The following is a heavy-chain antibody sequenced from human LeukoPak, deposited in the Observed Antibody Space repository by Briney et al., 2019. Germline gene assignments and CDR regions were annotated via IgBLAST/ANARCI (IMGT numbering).Heavy chain of an antibody. CDR2: IYTGGNT. D-gene: IGHD3-22*01. CDR3: ARGDDSGYYDYFDY. V-gene: IGHV3-53*01. J-gene: IGHJ4*02. Sequence: LSWVRQAXXKXLEWVSTIYTGGNTYYAPSVKGRFTISRDFSKNTVFLHINSLRAEDTAMYYCARGDDSGYYDYFDYWGQGALVTVSS.